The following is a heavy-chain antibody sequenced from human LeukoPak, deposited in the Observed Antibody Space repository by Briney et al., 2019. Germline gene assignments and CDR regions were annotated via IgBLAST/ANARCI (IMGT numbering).Heavy chain of an antibody. J-gene: IGHJ4*02. CDR3: ASGGVRGVVVPAAIRGSPPDY. D-gene: IGHD2-2*01. CDR1: GYTFTSYD. V-gene: IGHV1-8*01. Sequence: ASVKVSCKASGYTFTSYDINWVRQAAGQGLEWMGWMNPNSGNTGYAQKFQGRVTITRNPSISTAYMELSSLRSEDTAVYDCASGGVRGVVVPAAIRGSPPDYWGQGTLVTVSS. CDR2: MNPNSGNT.